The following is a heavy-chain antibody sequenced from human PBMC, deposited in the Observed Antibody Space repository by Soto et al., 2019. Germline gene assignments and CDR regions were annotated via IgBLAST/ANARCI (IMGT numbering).Heavy chain of an antibody. V-gene: IGHV3-74*01. Sequence: EVQLVESGGFLVQRWGSLILSRAASGFTFRSYWMHWVRQAPGKGLVWVSRLNPDGSRTDYAVPVKGRFSSARDTAMNPLFLQLNSLRAEDTDVHCRSRGLGGSDDSWGQGTLVTV. CDR2: LNPDGSRT. CDR1: GFTFRSYW. J-gene: IGHJ4*02. D-gene: IGHD2-15*01. CDR3: SRGLGGSDDS.